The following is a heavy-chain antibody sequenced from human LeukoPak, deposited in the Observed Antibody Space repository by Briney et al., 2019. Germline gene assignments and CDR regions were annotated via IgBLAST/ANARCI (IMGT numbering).Heavy chain of an antibody. Sequence: HPGGSLRLSCAASGFTVSSNYMSWVRQAPGKGQEWVSVIYSGGSTYYADSVKGRFTISRDNSKNTLYLQMNSLRAEDTAVYYCAKGPAWNYFDYWGQGTLVTVSS. D-gene: IGHD1-1*01. CDR1: GFTVSSNY. CDR2: IYSGGST. CDR3: AKGPAWNYFDY. V-gene: IGHV3-53*05. J-gene: IGHJ4*02.